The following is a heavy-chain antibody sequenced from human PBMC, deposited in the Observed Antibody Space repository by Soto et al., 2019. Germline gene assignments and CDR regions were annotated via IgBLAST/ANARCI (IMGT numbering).Heavy chain of an antibody. D-gene: IGHD6-19*01. V-gene: IGHV1-8*01. J-gene: IGHJ6*02. CDR2: MNPNSGNT. CDR3: ARGRGSGWYSTLYYYYYGMDV. Sequence: ASVKVSCKASGYTFTSYDINWVRQATGQGLEWMGWMNPNSGNTGYAQKFQGRVTMTRNTAISTAYMELGSLRSEDTAVYYCARGRGSGWYSTLYYYYYGMDVWGQGTTVTVS. CDR1: GYTFTSYD.